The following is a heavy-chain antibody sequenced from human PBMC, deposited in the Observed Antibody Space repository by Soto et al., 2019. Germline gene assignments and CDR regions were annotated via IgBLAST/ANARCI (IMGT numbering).Heavy chain of an antibody. CDR1: DGTIRGYD. V-gene: IGHV4-59*01. CDR3: ARRYGGNFDY. D-gene: IGHD1-26*01. J-gene: IGHJ4*02. Sequence: SQTQSLTCTVVDGTIRGYDWRWIRKPPGKGLEWIGEIYYSGSTNYNPSLKSRVTISVDTSKNQFSLKLTSVTAADTAVYYGARRYGGNFDYWGQGTLVTVSS. CDR2: IYYSGST.